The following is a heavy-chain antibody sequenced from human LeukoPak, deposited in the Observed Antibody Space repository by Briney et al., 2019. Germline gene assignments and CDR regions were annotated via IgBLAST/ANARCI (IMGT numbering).Heavy chain of an antibody. CDR3: ARSGGDDILTSYGNWFDP. Sequence: ASVKVSCKASGYTFTGYYMHWVRQAPGQGLEWMGWINPNSGGTNYAQKFQGWVTMTRDTSISTAYMELSRLRSDDTAVYYCARSGGDDILTSYGNWFDPWGQGTLVTVSS. CDR2: INPNSGGT. V-gene: IGHV1-2*04. J-gene: IGHJ5*02. CDR1: GYTFTGYY. D-gene: IGHD3-9*01.